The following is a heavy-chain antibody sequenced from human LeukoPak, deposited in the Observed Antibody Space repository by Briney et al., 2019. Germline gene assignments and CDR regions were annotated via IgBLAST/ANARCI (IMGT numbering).Heavy chain of an antibody. Sequence: VASVKVSCKVSGGKFRSYAISWVRQAPGQGLEWVGGIIPFFGTPYYAQKFQDRVTITADESASTAYMELSSLRSEDTAVYFCVLDQGRYFYYMDVWGRGTTVTISS. CDR3: VLDQGRYFYYMDV. CDR2: IIPFFGTP. CDR1: GGKFRSYA. J-gene: IGHJ6*03. V-gene: IGHV1-69*13. D-gene: IGHD2-2*01.